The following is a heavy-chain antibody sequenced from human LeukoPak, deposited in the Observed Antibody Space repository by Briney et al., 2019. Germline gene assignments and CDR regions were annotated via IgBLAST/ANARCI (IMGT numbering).Heavy chain of an antibody. V-gene: IGHV4-31*03. D-gene: IGHD1-26*01. Sequence: RPSQTLSLTCTVSGGSISSGGYYWSWIRQHPGKGLEWIGYIYYSGSTYYNPSLKSRVTISVDTSKNQFSLKLSSVTAADTAVYYCARDMQETVGDPYWYFDLWGRGTLVTVSS. CDR2: IYYSGST. J-gene: IGHJ2*01. CDR3: ARDMQETVGDPYWYFDL. CDR1: GGSISSGGYY.